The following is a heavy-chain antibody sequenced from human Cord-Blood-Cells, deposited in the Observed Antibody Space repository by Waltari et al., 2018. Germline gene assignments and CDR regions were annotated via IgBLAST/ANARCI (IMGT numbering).Heavy chain of an antibody. Sequence: QVQLQESGPGLVKPSETLSLTCPVSGGSISSYYWSWLRQPPGKGLEWIGYIYYSGRTNYNPSLKSRVTISVDTSKNQFSLKLSSVTAAETAVYYCARLAAGYSGYDFDYWGQGTLVTVSS. CDR2: IYYSGRT. J-gene: IGHJ4*02. V-gene: IGHV4-59*01. CDR1: GGSISSYY. CDR3: ARLAAGYSGYDFDY. D-gene: IGHD5-12*01.